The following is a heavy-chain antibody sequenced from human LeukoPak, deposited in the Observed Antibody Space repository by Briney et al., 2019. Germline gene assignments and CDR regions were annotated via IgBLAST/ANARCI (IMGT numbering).Heavy chain of an antibody. J-gene: IGHJ4*02. D-gene: IGHD3-16*01. CDR3: ARERGRGRDSPWFDY. CDR1: GFTLRSYW. CDR2: IKQDGSEK. V-gene: IGHV3-7*01. Sequence: GGSLRLSCAASGFTLRSYWMSWVRQAPGKGLEWVANIKQDGSEKYYVDSVKGRFTISRDNAKNSLYLQMNSLRAEDTAVYYCARERGRGRDSPWFDYWGQGTLVTVSS.